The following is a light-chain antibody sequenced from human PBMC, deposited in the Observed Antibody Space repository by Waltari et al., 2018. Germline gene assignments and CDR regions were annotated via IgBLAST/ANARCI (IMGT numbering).Light chain of an antibody. J-gene: IGKJ2*01. Sequence: DIQLTQSPSFLSASVGDRVTITCRASQGLSNYLAWYQQRPGKAPTLLIYAASTLQSGVPSRFSGSGSGTEFTLTITSLQPEDFATYYCQQLNSYRYTFGQGTKLEIK. CDR1: QGLSNY. V-gene: IGKV1-9*01. CDR2: AAS. CDR3: QQLNSYRYT.